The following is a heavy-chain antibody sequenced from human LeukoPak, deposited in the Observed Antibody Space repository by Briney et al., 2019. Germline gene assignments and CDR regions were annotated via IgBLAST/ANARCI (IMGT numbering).Heavy chain of an antibody. Sequence: GVSVKVSCKASGYTFTSNYIHWVRQAPGQGLEWMGGIIPIFGTANYAQKFQGRVTITADESTSTAYMELSSLRSEDTAVYYCASENSGSYFTWGQGTLVTVSS. CDR2: IIPIFGTA. CDR3: ASENSGSYFT. J-gene: IGHJ5*02. V-gene: IGHV1-69*13. D-gene: IGHD1-26*01. CDR1: GYTFTSNY.